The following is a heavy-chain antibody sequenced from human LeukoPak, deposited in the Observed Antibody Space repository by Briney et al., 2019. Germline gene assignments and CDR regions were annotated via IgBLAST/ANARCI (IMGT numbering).Heavy chain of an antibody. CDR1: GFTFTAYN. D-gene: IGHD3-10*01. CDR3: ARDSAACRGCAFDL. V-gene: IGHV3-21*06. J-gene: IGHJ3*01. Sequence: GGSLRLSCAASGFTFTAYNMNWVRQAPGKGLEWVSSISSTGTYLYYADSVKGRFTISRDKNSLFLQMNSLRAEDTAVYYCARDSAACRGCAFDLWGQGTVVTVSS. CDR2: ISSTGTYL.